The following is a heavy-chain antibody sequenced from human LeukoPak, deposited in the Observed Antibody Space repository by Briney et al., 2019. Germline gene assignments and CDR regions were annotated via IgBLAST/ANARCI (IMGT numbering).Heavy chain of an antibody. CDR3: ARDRLGYCSSTSCYTPYYYYYMDV. J-gene: IGHJ6*03. Sequence: SETLSLTCTVSGGSISSYYWSWIRQPPGKGLEWIGYIYYSGSTNYNPSLKSRVTISVDTSKNQFSLKLSSVTAAVTAVYYCARDRLGYCSSTSCYTPYYYYYMDVWGKGTTVTVSS. CDR2: IYYSGST. V-gene: IGHV4-59*01. CDR1: GGSISSYY. D-gene: IGHD2-2*02.